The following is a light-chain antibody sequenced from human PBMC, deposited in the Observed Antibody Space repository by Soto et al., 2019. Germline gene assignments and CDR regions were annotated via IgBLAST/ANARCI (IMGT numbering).Light chain of an antibody. V-gene: IGKV3-15*01. CDR1: QSVSID. J-gene: IGKJ1*01. CDR3: QQYNKWPLT. CDR2: GAS. Sequence: TQCATTLTQSPGDLSTFSCRASQSVSIDLAWYQQKPGQAPRLLIYGASTRATGIPVRFSGSASGTEFTLTISRLQSEDFTVYYCQQYNKWPLTFGQGTKVDIK.